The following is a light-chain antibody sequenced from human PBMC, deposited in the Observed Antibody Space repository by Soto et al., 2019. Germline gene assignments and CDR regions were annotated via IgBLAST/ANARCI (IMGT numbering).Light chain of an antibody. CDR1: SSNIGAGYA. CDR3: QSYGSSLSGVV. Sequence: QSVLTQPPSVSGAPGQRVTISCTGSSSNIGAGYAVYWYQQLPGAAPKLLIYGDTNRPSGVPDRFSASKSGASASLAITGLQPEDEADYYCQSYGSSLSGVVFGGGTQLTVL. V-gene: IGLV1-40*01. CDR2: GDT. J-gene: IGLJ7*01.